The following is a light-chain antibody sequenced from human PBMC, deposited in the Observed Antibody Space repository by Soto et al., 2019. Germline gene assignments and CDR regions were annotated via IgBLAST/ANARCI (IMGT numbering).Light chain of an antibody. V-gene: IGLV1-44*01. CDR2: SNN. CDR3: AAWDDSLNCPV. Sequence: QAVVTQPPSASGTPGQRVTISCSGSSSNIGRNTVNWYQHLPGTAPKLLIYSNNQRPSGVPDRFSGSKSGTSASLAISGLPSEDEADYYCAAWDDSLNCPVFGVGTKLTVL. CDR1: SSNIGRNT. J-gene: IGLJ2*01.